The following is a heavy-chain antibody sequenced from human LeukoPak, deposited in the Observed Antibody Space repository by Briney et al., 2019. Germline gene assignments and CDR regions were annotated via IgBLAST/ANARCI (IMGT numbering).Heavy chain of an antibody. CDR1: GITLSNYG. D-gene: IGHD1-26*01. Sequence: GGSLKLSCAVSGITLSNYGMSWVRQAPGKGLEWVAGISDSGGRTTYADSVKGRFTISRDNPKNTLYLQMNSLRAEDTAVYYCAKCSYSGGYYGGGYFDYWGQGTLVTVSS. CDR3: AKCSYSGGYYGGGYFDY. V-gene: IGHV3-23*01. CDR2: ISDSGGRT. J-gene: IGHJ4*02.